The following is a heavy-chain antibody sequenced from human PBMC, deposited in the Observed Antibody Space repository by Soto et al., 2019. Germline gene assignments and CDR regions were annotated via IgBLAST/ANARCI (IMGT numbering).Heavy chain of an antibody. D-gene: IGHD5-12*01. V-gene: IGHV3-23*01. CDR2: ISGSGGST. Sequence: GKGLEWVSAISGSGGSTYYADSVKGRFTISRDNSKNTLYLQMNSLRAEDTAVYYCAKVFFFKVDIGYGLAGKVSAFLLNRSSDL. J-gene: IGHJ2*01. CDR3: AKVFFFKVDIGYGLAGKVSAFLLNRSSDL.